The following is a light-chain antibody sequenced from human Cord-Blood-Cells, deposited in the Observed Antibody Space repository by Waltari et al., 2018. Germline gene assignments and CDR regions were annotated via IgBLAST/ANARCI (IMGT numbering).Light chain of an antibody. V-gene: IGKV4-1*01. CDR1: PSVLYNSNNKNY. CDR2: WAS. CDR3: QQYYSTPIT. Sequence: DIVMTQSPDSLAASLAESATITCKSSPSVLYNSNNKNYLAWYQQKPGQPPKLLIYWASTRESGVPDRFSGSGSGTDFTLTISSLQAEDVAVYYCQQYYSTPITFGQGTRLEIK. J-gene: IGKJ5*01.